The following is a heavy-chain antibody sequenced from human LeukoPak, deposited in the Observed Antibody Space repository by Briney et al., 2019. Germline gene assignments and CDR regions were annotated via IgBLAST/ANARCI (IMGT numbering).Heavy chain of an antibody. D-gene: IGHD2-21*02. CDR3: AKDWKGQNCAGDCLVS. CDR2: ITGGDGNT. J-gene: IGHJ5*02. V-gene: IGHV3-23*01. Sequence: GGSLRLSCAASGFTFSTFDMTWIGQAPGKGLEWVSSITGGDGNTHYADSVRGRFTISRDNSKNTLYLQMHSMRGEDTAVYYCAKDWKGQNCAGDCLVSWGQGTLVTVSS. CDR1: GFTFSTFD.